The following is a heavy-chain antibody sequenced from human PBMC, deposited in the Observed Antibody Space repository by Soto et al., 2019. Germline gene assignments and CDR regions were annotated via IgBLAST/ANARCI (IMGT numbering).Heavy chain of an antibody. Sequence: GGSLRFSCAASGFTFSNAWMSWVRQAPGKGLEWVGRIKSKTDGGTTDYAAPVKGRFTISRDDSKNTLYLQMNSLKTEDTAVYYCTTGDGSWYSWSVDYWGQGTLVTVSS. D-gene: IGHD6-13*01. CDR2: IKSKTDGGTT. J-gene: IGHJ4*02. CDR3: TTGDGSWYSWSVDY. CDR1: GFTFSNAW. V-gene: IGHV3-15*01.